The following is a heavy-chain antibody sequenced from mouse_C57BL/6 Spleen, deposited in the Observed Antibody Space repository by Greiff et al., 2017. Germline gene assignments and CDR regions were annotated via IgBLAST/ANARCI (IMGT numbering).Heavy chain of an antibody. D-gene: IGHD1-1*01. CDR1: GYTFTSYW. CDR2: IYPGNSDT. V-gene: IGHV1-5*01. CDR3: TGGSSPLYAMDY. J-gene: IGHJ4*01. Sequence: VQLQQSGTVLARPGASVKMSCKTSGYTFTSYWMHWVKQRPGQGLEWIGAIYPGNSDTSYNQKFKGKAKLTAVTSASTAYMELSSLTNEDSAVYYCTGGSSPLYAMDYWGQGTSVTVSS.